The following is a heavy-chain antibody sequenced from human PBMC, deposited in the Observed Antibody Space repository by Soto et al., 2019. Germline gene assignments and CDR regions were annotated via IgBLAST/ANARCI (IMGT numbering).Heavy chain of an antibody. CDR2: IIPFIGTA. CDR1: GGTFSSYA. J-gene: IGHJ6*02. CDR3: ARVVMTTVPASYYYGMDV. Sequence: QVQLVQSGAEVKKPGSSVTVSCKASGGTFSSYAISWVRQAPGQGLEWMGRIIPFIGTANYAQKCQGRVTITADESTSTAYMELTRRSSEDTAVYYCARVVMTTVPASYYYGMDVWGQGTTVNVSS. D-gene: IGHD4-4*01. V-gene: IGHV1-69*18.